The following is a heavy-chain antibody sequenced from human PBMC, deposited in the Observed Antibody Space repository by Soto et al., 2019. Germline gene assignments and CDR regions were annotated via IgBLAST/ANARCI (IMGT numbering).Heavy chain of an antibody. CDR1: GYSLTSYW. Sequence: PGESLKISCEGSGYSLTSYWISWVRQMPGKGLERMGRIDPSDSYTNYSPSFQGHVTISADKSISTAYLQWSSLKASDTAMYYCARSITMVPESYYYYYGMDVWGQGTTVTVSS. CDR3: ARSITMVPESYYYYYGMDV. J-gene: IGHJ6*02. CDR2: IDPSDSYT. D-gene: IGHD3-10*01. V-gene: IGHV5-10-1*01.